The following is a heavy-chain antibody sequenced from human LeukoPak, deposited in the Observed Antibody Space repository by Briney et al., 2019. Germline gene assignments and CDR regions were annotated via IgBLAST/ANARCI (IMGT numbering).Heavy chain of an antibody. D-gene: IGHD4-17*01. V-gene: IGHV4-59*08. CDR3: ARAASYGAYYFDY. Sequence: PSETLSLTCTVSGGSISSYYWSWIRQPPGKGLEWVGYIYYSGSTNYNPSLKSRVTISVDTSKNQFSLKLSSVTAADTAVYYCARAASYGAYYFDYWGQGTLATVSS. CDR2: IYYSGST. CDR1: GGSISSYY. J-gene: IGHJ4*02.